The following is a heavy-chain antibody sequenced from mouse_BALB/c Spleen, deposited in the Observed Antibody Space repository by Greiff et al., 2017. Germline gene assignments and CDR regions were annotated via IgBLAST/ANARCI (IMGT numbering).Heavy chain of an antibody. D-gene: IGHD2-4*01. CDR1: GFSLTGYG. V-gene: IGHV2-6-7*01. J-gene: IGHJ3*01. Sequence: VQRVESGPGLVAPSQSLSITCTVSGFSLTGYGVNWVRQPPGKGLEWLGMIWGDGSTDYNSALKSRLSISKDNSKSQVFLKMNSLQTDDTARYYCARDYYDYGATFSWFAYWGQGTLVTVSA. CDR3: ARDYYDYGATFSWFAY. CDR2: IWGDGST.